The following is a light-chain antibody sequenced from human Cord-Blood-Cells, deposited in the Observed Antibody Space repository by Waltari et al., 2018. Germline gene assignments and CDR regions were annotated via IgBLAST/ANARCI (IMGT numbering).Light chain of an antibody. CDR2: AVS. J-gene: IGLJ3*02. CDR3: SSYTSSSTWV. CDR1: SSDVGGYNY. V-gene: IGLV2-14*01. Sequence: QSALTQPASVSGSPGQSITISCTGTSSDVGGYNYVYWYQQHPGKAPKLMIYAVSNRPSGVSNRFSGSKSGNPASLTISGLQAEDEADYYCSSYTSSSTWVFGGGTKLTVL.